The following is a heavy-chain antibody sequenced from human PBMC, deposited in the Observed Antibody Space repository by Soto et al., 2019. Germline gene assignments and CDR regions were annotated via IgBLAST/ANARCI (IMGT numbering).Heavy chain of an antibody. V-gene: IGHV1-69*13. CDR1: GGTFSSYA. D-gene: IGHD5-18*01. Sequence: GASVKVSCKASGGTFSSYAISWVRQAPGQGLEWMGGIIPIFGTANYAQKFQGRVTITADESTSTAYMELSSLRSEDTAVYYCARAGIVDTAMAYYFDYWGQGTLVTVSS. J-gene: IGHJ4*02. CDR3: ARAGIVDTAMAYYFDY. CDR2: IIPIFGTA.